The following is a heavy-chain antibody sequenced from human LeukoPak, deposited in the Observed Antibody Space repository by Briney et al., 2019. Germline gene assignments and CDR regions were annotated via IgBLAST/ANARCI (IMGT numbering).Heavy chain of an antibody. D-gene: IGHD2-15*01. CDR2: IRYDGSNK. V-gene: IGHV3-30*02. CDR3: AKRYCSADDCHSSFDY. J-gene: IGHJ4*02. CDR1: GFTFSSYG. Sequence: PGGSLRLSCAASGFTFSSYGMHWVRQAPGKGLEWVAFIRYDGSNKYYADSVKGRFTISRDNFKNTLYLQMNSLRAEDTAVYYCAKRYCSADDCHSSFDYWGQGTLVTVSS.